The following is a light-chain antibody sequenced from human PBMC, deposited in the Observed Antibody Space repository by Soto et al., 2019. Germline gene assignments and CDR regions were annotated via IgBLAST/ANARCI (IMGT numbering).Light chain of an antibody. CDR3: ISYTVSRSYV. CDR1: SSDIGAYDH. CDR2: SVS. Sequence: QSALTQPASVSGSPGQSITISCSGTSSDIGAYDHVAWFQQFPGKTPKLIIYSVSNRPSGVSYRFSGSKSGNTASLTTSGLQAEDEADYYCISYTVSRSYVFGTGTKLTVL. V-gene: IGLV2-14*01. J-gene: IGLJ1*01.